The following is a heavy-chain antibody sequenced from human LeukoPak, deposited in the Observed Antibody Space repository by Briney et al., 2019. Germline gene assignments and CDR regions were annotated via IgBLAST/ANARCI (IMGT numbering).Heavy chain of an antibody. CDR2: ISAYNGNT. CDR1: GYTFTSYG. J-gene: IGHJ4*02. CDR3: ARALYYDYVWGSCDY. V-gene: IGHV1-18*01. Sequence: ASVKVSCKASGYTFTSYGISWVRQAPGQGLEWMGWISAYNGNTNYAQKLQGRVTMTTDTSTSTAYMELRSLRSDDTAVYYCARALYYDYVWGSCDYWGKGTLVTVSS. D-gene: IGHD3-16*01.